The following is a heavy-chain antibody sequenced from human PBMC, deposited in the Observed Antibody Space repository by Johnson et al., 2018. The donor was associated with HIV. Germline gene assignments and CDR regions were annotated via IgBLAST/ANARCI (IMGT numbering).Heavy chain of an antibody. Sequence: QVQLVESGGDLVKPEVSLRLSCVASGFVFSDSHMSWIRQAPGRGLEWISYISSGASSIYYADSVRGRFTISRDNAKNTLYLEMKSLRVDDTAVYYCVRDDYAFHIWGQGTMVTVSS. CDR2: ISSGASSI. CDR3: VRDDYAFHI. V-gene: IGHV3-11*04. J-gene: IGHJ3*02. CDR1: GFVFSDSH. D-gene: IGHD2-21*02.